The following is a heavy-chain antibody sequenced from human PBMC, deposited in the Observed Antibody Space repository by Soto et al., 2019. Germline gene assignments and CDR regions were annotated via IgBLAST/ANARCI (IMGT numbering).Heavy chain of an antibody. CDR3: AREMGIAAHYSYYGMDV. Sequence: QVQLVQSGAEVKKPGSSVKVSCKASGGTFSSYAISWVRQAPGQGLEWMGGIIPIFGTANYAQKFQGRVTITGDESTSTAYMELSSLRSEDTAVYYCAREMGIAAHYSYYGMDVWGQGTTVTVSS. J-gene: IGHJ6*02. CDR1: GGTFSSYA. CDR2: IIPIFGTA. D-gene: IGHD6-13*01. V-gene: IGHV1-69*01.